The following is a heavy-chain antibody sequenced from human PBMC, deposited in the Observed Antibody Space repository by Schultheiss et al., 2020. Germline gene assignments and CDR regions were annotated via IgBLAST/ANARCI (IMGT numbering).Heavy chain of an antibody. CDR1: GFTFSDHY. D-gene: IGHD2-2*01. CDR2: TRNKANSYTT. V-gene: IGHV3-72*01. CDR3: AREGGGYCSSTSCYYYYYYMDV. Sequence: CGSLRLSCAASGFTFSDHYMDWVRQAPGKGLEWVGRTRNKANSYTTEYAASVKGRFTISRDDSKNSLYLQMNSLKTEDTAVYYCAREGGGYCSSTSCYYYYYYMDVWGKGTTVTVSS. J-gene: IGHJ6*03.